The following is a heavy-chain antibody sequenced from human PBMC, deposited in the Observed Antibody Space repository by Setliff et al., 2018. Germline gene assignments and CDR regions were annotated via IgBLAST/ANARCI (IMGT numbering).Heavy chain of an antibody. D-gene: IGHD1-20*01. V-gene: IGHV4-4*07. CDR1: GDPIDSYY. Sequence: SETLSLTCSVSGDPIDSYYWSWVRQSAGRGLEWIGRIYGGGATNYNPSLKARLTISVDNSKNQFSLQLTSVTAADTALYFCARYNSAAGSFDPWGQGTLVTVSS. J-gene: IGHJ5*02. CDR2: IYGGGAT. CDR3: ARYNSAAGSFDP.